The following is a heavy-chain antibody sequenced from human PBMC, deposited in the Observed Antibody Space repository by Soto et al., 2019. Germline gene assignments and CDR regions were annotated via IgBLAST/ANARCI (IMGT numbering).Heavy chain of an antibody. Sequence: GGSLRLSCAASGFTFSSYGMHWVRQAPGKGLEWVAVIWYDGSNKYYADSVKGRFTISRDNSKNTLYLQMNSLRAEDTAVYYCAIDVIAAGTIYGMDVWGQGTTVTVSS. CDR2: IWYDGSNK. V-gene: IGHV3-33*01. CDR1: GFTFSSYG. J-gene: IGHJ6*02. D-gene: IGHD1-1*01. CDR3: AIDVIAAGTIYGMDV.